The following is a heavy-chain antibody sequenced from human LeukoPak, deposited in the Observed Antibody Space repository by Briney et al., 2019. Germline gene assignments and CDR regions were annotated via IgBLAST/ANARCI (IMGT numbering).Heavy chain of an antibody. Sequence: ASVKVSCKASGYTFTSYDINWVRQATGQGLEWMGWMNPNSSNTGCAQKFQGRVTMTRNTSISTAYMELSSLRSEDTAVYYCARGRGYCSSTSCYETLDYWGQGTLVTVSS. V-gene: IGHV1-8*01. J-gene: IGHJ4*02. CDR1: GYTFTSYD. CDR2: MNPNSSNT. CDR3: ARGRGYCSSTSCYETLDY. D-gene: IGHD2-2*01.